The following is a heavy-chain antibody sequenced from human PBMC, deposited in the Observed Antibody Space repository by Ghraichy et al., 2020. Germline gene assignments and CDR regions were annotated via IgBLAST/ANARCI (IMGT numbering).Heavy chain of an antibody. J-gene: IGHJ4*02. V-gene: IGHV4-39*01. CDR1: GGSISSSSYY. D-gene: IGHD3-16*01. CDR2: IYYSGST. CDR3: ARGGYYFDY. Sequence: EPLSLTCTVSGGSISSSSYYWGWIRQPPGKGLEWIGSIYYSGSTYYNPSLKSRVTISVDTSKNQFSLKLSSVTAADTAVYYCARGGYYFDYWGQGTLVTVSS.